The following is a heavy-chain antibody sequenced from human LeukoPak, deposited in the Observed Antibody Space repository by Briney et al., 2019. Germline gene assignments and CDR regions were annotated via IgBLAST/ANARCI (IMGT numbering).Heavy chain of an antibody. CDR1: GYIFSSYY. Sequence: GASVKVSCKASGYIFSSYYMHWVRQAPGQGLEWMGIINPSGGSTSYAQKFQGRVTMTRDTSTSTVYMELSSLRSEDTAVYYCARDRSVVAAAQYYMDVWGKGTTITISS. CDR3: ARDRSVVAAAQYYMDV. V-gene: IGHV1-46*01. J-gene: IGHJ6*03. D-gene: IGHD2-15*01. CDR2: INPSGGST.